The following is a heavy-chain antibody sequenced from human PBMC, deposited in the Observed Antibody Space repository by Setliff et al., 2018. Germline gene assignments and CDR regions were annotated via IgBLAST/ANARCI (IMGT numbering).Heavy chain of an antibody. CDR1: GGFIYDHY. V-gene: IGHV4-4*07. CDR2: VYSDGET. Sequence: LSLTCTVSGGFIYDHYWTWIRQPAGKGLQWIGRVYSDGETDYSPSLKSRVTISVDKSNNQFSLNLKSMTAADTALYFRARERQGGFLEWSPFDSWGQGILVTVSS. J-gene: IGHJ4*02. D-gene: IGHD3-3*01. CDR3: ARERQGGFLEWSPFDS.